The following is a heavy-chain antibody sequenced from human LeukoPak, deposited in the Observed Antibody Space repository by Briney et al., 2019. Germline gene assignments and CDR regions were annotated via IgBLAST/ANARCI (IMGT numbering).Heavy chain of an antibody. CDR2: IYHSGST. Sequence: SETLSLTCAVSGYSISSGYYWGWIRQPPGKGLEWIGSIYHSGSTYYNPSLKSRVTISVDTSKNQFSLKLSSVTAADTAVYYCASRVYYYGSGSYYSWFDPWGRGTLVTVSS. V-gene: IGHV4-38-2*01. CDR3: ASRVYYYGSGSYYSWFDP. J-gene: IGHJ5*02. CDR1: GYSISSGYY. D-gene: IGHD3-10*01.